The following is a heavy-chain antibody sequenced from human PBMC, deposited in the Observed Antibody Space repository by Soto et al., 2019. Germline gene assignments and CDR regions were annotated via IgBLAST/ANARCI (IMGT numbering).Heavy chain of an antibody. CDR2: INHSGST. D-gene: IGHD2-21*01. CDR1: GVSFSGYY. J-gene: IGHJ4*02. CDR3: ARFLSFRRGYFDY. V-gene: IGHV4-34*01. Sequence: QVQLQQWGAGLLKPSETLSLTCAVYGVSFSGYYWSWSRQPPVQGLEWIGGINHSGSTNYNPSLKSRVTISVDTSKNQFSLKLRSVTAADTDVYSCARFLSFRRGYFDYWGQGTLVTVSS.